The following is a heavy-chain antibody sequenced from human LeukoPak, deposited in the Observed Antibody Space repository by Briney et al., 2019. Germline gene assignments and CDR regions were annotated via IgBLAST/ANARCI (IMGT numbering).Heavy chain of an antibody. CDR1: GDSVSSNSAA. D-gene: IGHD3-10*01. J-gene: IGHJ5*01. CDR3: ARGSYTYYYGSGSFVRSPSPCPQCSYTDWFDP. Sequence: PSQTLSLTCAISGDSVSSNSAAWNWIRQSPSRGLEWLGRTYYRSKWYNDYAVSVKSRITINPDTSKNQFSLQLNSVTPEDTAVYYCARGSYTYYYGSGSFVRSPSPCPQCSYTDWFDPWGQGTLVTVSS. CDR2: TYYRSKWYN. V-gene: IGHV6-1*01.